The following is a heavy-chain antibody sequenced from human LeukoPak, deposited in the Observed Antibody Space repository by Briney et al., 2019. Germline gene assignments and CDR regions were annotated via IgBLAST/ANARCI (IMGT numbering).Heavy chain of an antibody. CDR3: ARDYSTVTTFFDY. D-gene: IGHD4-17*01. CDR2: IYYSGST. J-gene: IGHJ4*02. V-gene: IGHV4-39*02. CDR1: GGSISSNSYY. Sequence: SETLSLTCAVSGGSISSNSYYWGWIRQPPGKGLEWIGSIYYSGSTYYNPSLKSRVTISVDTSKNQFSLKLSSVTAADTAVYYCARDYSTVTTFFDYWGQGTLVTVSS.